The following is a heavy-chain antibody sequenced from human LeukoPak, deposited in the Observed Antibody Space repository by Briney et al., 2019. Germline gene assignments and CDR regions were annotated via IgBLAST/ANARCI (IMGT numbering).Heavy chain of an antibody. CDR2: ISHSGRT. J-gene: IGHJ4*02. CDR1: GGSISSDTY. V-gene: IGHV4-4*02. Sequence: SETLSLTCAVSGGSISSDTYWSWVRQPPGKGLEWIGEISHSGRTTYNPSLQTRITISVDKSKNQFSLKLSSVTAADTAVYYCARGRGYYDSSGYYEPFDYWGQGTLVTVSA. D-gene: IGHD3-22*01. CDR3: ARGRGYYDSSGYYEPFDY.